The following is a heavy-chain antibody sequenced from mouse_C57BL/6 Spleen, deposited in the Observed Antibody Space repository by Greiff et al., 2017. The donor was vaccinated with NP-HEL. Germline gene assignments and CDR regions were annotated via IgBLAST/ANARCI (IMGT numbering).Heavy chain of an antibody. CDR2: IRNKANGYTT. Sequence: EVKLEESGGGLVQPGGSLSLSCAASGFTFTDYYMSWVRQPPGKALEWLGFIRNKANGYTTEYGASVKGRFTISRDNSQSILYLQMNALRAEDSATYYCARYSWVSGFDYWGQGTTLTVSS. J-gene: IGHJ2*01. V-gene: IGHV7-3*01. CDR1: GFTFTDYY. D-gene: IGHD3-2*02. CDR3: ARYSWVSGFDY.